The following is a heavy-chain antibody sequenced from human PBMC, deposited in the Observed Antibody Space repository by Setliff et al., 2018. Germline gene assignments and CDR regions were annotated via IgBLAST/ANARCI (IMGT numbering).Heavy chain of an antibody. CDR2: IKSRAHGGTM. J-gene: IGHJ6*03. CDR3: TTWPENGGYYYYYYMDV. Sequence: WIRQPPGKGLEWVGRIKSRAHGGTMDYAAPVKGRFAISRDDSKNTLFLQMNNLKIEDTAVYYCTTWPENGGYYYYYYMDVWGKGTTVTVSS. V-gene: IGHV3-15*01. D-gene: IGHD3-16*01.